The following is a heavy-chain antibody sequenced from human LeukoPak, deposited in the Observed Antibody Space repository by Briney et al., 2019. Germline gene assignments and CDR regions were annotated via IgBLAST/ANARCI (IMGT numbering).Heavy chain of an antibody. J-gene: IGHJ3*02. CDR3: AEGGGYCSGGSCYGQTSTFDI. V-gene: IGHV1-69*06. D-gene: IGHD2-15*01. Sequence: GASVKVSCKASGYTFTNYYIHWVRQAPGQGLEWMGGIIPIFGTANYAQKFQGRVTITADKSTSTAYMELSSLRSEDTAVYYCAEGGGYCSGGSCYGQTSTFDIWGQGTMVTVSS. CDR1: GYTFTNYY. CDR2: IIPIFGTA.